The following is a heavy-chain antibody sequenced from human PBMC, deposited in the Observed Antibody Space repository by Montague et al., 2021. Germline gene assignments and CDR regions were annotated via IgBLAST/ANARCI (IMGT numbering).Heavy chain of an antibody. D-gene: IGHD2-15*01. CDR2: ISGSGGST. Sequence: SRRLSCAASGFPFSSYAMSWVRQAPGKGLEWVSAISGSGGSTYYADSVKGRFIISRDNSKNTLYLQMNSLRAEDTAVYSCAKEEEYCSGDSCYIDYWGQGTLVTASS. J-gene: IGHJ4*02. CDR1: GFPFSSYA. V-gene: IGHV3-23*01. CDR3: AKEEEYCSGDSCYIDY.